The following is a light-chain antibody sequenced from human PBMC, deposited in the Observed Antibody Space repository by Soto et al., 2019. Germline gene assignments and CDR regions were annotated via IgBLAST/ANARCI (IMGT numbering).Light chain of an antibody. V-gene: IGKV1-6*02. CDR3: HQDYTYPLT. Sequence: AIQVTQSPSSLSASVGDRVTITCRASQAIRSDLGWFQQKPGKAPNLLIYAASYLQSGVPSRFSGSGSGTEFTLTISSLQPEDFATYYCHQDYTYPLTFGGGTRVEIK. J-gene: IGKJ4*01. CDR2: AAS. CDR1: QAIRSD.